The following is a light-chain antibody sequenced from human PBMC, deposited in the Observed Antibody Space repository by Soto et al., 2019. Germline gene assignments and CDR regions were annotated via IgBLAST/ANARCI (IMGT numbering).Light chain of an antibody. CDR2: GAS. CDR3: QQYNKWPLT. CDR1: QSLNGN. V-gene: IGKV3-15*01. J-gene: IGKJ4*01. Sequence: EIVMTQSPATLSVSPGERATLSCRASQSLNGNLAWYQQKPGQGPRLLIYGASTRATGIPARFSGSGSGTEFTLTISSLQYEDFAVYHCQQYNKWPLTFGGGTKVEI.